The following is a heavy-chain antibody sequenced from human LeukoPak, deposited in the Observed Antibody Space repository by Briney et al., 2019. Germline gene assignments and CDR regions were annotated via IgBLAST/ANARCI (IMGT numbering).Heavy chain of an antibody. Sequence: GGSLRLSCAASGFTFSSYGMSWVRQAPGKGLEWVSAISGSGGSTYYADSVKGRFTISRDNSKNTLYLQMNSLRAEDTAVYYCSSLRYFDWLSAYSVYYYMDVWGKGTTVTTSS. CDR3: SSLRYFDWLSAYSVYYYMDV. CDR1: GFTFSSYG. D-gene: IGHD3-9*01. J-gene: IGHJ6*03. V-gene: IGHV3-23*01. CDR2: ISGSGGST.